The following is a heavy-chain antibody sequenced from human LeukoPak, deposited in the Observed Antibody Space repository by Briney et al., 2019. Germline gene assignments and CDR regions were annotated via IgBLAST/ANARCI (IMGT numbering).Heavy chain of an antibody. CDR3: ARDQSPYYYDSSGYGY. J-gene: IGHJ4*02. CDR2: IYSGGST. D-gene: IGHD3-22*01. Sequence: PGESLRLSCAASGFTVSSNYMSWVRQAPGKGLEWVSVIYSGGSTYYADSVKGRFTISRDNSKNTLYLQMNSLRAEDTAVYYCARDQSPYYYDSSGYGYWGQGTLVTVSS. V-gene: IGHV3-66*01. CDR1: GFTVSSNY.